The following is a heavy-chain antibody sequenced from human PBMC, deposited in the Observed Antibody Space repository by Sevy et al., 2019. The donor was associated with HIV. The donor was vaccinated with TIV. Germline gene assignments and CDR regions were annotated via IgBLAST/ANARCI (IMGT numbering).Heavy chain of an antibody. CDR3: ARPYRSGRYYRWAY. Sequence: SETLSLTCTVSGGSISNYYWSWIRQPPGKRLEWIGYIYYSGSTNYNPSLERRVTISVDTSKNQFSLKLSSVTAADTAVYYCARPYRSGRYYRWAYWGQGTLVTVSS. V-gene: IGHV4-59*12. D-gene: IGHD3-10*01. CDR1: GGSISNYY. CDR2: IYYSGST. J-gene: IGHJ4*02.